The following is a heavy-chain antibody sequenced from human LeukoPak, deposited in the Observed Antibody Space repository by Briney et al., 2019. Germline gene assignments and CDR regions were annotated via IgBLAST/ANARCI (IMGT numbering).Heavy chain of an antibody. CDR3: ARDLTGGEYFDS. V-gene: IGHV3-21*01. J-gene: IGHJ4*02. D-gene: IGHD3-16*01. Sequence: PGGSLTLPSPALAFALRSYKMTLLGQAPGKGLEWVASISPSSSYIYYGVSVRGRVTVSRDNAKNSLFLQMTSLRAEDTAIYYCARDLTGGEYFDSWGQGTLVSVSS. CDR1: AFALRSYK. CDR2: ISPSSSYI.